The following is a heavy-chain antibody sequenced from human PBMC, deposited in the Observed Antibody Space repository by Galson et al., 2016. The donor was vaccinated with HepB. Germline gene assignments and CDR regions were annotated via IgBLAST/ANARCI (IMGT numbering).Heavy chain of an antibody. CDR2: INTTGRSI. Sequence: SLRLSCAASGFIFSDYYMSWIRQAPGKGLEWISYINTTGRSIYSADSVKGRVTIPRDNAKKSQYLQMNCLRAKDTATSYCERAPGMVREHMVTWGQGTLVTVSS. V-gene: IGHV3-11*04. J-gene: IGHJ5*02. CDR1: GFIFSDYY. D-gene: IGHD3-10*01. CDR3: ERAPGMVREHMVT.